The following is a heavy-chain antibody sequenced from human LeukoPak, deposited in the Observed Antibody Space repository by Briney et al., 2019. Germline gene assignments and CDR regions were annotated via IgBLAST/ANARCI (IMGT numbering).Heavy chain of an antibody. D-gene: IGHD6-19*01. J-gene: IGHJ6*02. Sequence: SETLSLTCTVSGGSISSYYWSWIRQPPGKGLEWIGYIYSSGSTNYNPSVKSRVTISVDTSKNQFSLQLNSVTPEDTAVYYCARDRVPNGVFSSGWKRGTDGMDVWGQGTTVTVSS. CDR2: IYSSGST. CDR3: ARDRVPNGVFSSGWKRGTDGMDV. CDR1: GGSISSYY. V-gene: IGHV4-59*12.